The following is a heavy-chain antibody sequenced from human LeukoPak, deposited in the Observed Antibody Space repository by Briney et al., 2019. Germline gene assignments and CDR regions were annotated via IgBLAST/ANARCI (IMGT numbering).Heavy chain of an antibody. V-gene: IGHV4-59*01. CDR3: ARVFHDLSPLSM. CDR1: GGSISSYY. Sequence: SETLSLTCTVSGGSISSYYWSWIRQPPGKGLEWIGYIYYSGSTNYNPSLKSRVTISVDTSKNQFSLKLSSVTAADTAVYYCARVFHDLSPLSMWGQGTLVTVSS. D-gene: IGHD2/OR15-2a*01. CDR2: IYYSGST. J-gene: IGHJ4*02.